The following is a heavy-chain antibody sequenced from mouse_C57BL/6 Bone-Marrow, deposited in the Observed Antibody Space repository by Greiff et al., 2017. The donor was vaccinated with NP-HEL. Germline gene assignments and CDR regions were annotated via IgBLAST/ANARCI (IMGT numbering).Heavy chain of an antibody. D-gene: IGHD2-5*01. CDR3: ARERNYSIYYYAMDY. CDR1: GYSFTGYF. CDR2: INPYNGDT. V-gene: IGHV1-37*01. Sequence: EVKVVESGPELVKPGASVKISCKASGYSFTGYFMNWVKQSHGKSLEWIGRINPYNGDTFYNQKFKGKATLTVDKSSSTAHMELLSLTSEDFAVYYCARERNYSIYYYAMDYWGQGTSVTVSS. J-gene: IGHJ4*01.